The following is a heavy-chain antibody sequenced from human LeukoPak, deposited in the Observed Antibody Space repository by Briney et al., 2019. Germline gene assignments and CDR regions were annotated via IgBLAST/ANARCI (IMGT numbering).Heavy chain of an antibody. Sequence: ASVKVSCKASGYTFTGYYMHWVRQAPGQRLEWMGWINAGNGNTKYSQEFQGRVTITRDTSASTAYMELSSLRSEDMAVYYCARGATADAFDIWGQGTMVTVSS. V-gene: IGHV1-3*03. CDR1: GYTFTGYY. D-gene: IGHD2-15*01. CDR3: ARGATADAFDI. J-gene: IGHJ3*02. CDR2: INAGNGNT.